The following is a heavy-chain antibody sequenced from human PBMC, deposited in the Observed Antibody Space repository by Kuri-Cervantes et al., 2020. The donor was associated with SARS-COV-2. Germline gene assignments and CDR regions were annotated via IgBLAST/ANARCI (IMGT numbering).Heavy chain of an antibody. CDR1: GGSISSSSYY. V-gene: IGHV4-39*01. J-gene: IGHJ4*02. CDR3: ARHMAGTFDY. CDR2: IYHRGST. D-gene: IGHD3-10*01. Sequence: SETPSLTCTVSGGSISSSSYYWGWIRQPPGKRLGWIGSIYHRGSTYYNPSLKSRVTISVDTFKNQYSLKLCSVTAADTAVYYCARHMAGTFDYWGQGTLVTVSS.